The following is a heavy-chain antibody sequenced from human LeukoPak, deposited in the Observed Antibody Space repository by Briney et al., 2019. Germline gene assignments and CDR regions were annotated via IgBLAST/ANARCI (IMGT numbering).Heavy chain of an antibody. CDR3: AREAPIQPLDY. CDR1: QFTFSNYA. CDR2: ISDNGDKT. D-gene: IGHD5-18*01. V-gene: IGHV3-23*01. J-gene: IGHJ4*02. Sequence: PGGSLRLSCAASQFTFSNYAMSWVRQTPGKGLEWVSAISDNGDKTYYTESVKGRFSISRDNFKKTLYLQMNSLRAEDTAVYYCAREAPIQPLDYWGQGTLVTVSS.